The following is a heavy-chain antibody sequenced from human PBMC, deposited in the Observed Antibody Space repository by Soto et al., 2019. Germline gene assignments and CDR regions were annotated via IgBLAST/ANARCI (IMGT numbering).Heavy chain of an antibody. D-gene: IGHD2-2*01. CDR2: INPNSGGT. CDR1: GYTFTGYY. Sequence: QVQLVQSGAEVKKPGASVKVSCKASGYTFTGYYMHWVRQAPGQGLEWMGWINPNSGGTNYAQKFQGWVTMTRDTSISTAYMERSRLRSDDTAVYYCAREGCSSTSCLGDYYYYGMDVWGQGTTVTVSS. CDR3: AREGCSSTSCLGDYYYYGMDV. J-gene: IGHJ6*02. V-gene: IGHV1-2*04.